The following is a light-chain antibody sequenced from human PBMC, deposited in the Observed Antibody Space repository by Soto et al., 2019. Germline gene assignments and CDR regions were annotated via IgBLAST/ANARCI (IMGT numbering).Light chain of an antibody. J-gene: IGKJ3*01. Sequence: NQLTQSPSSLSAAVGDRVTISCRASQGIANFLAWYQQQPGKAPKLLIYGASTLQSGVPSRFSGSGSGTDFTLTISSLQPEDLATYYCQQLNSFPIPFGPGTKVDIK. CDR3: QQLNSFPIP. CDR2: GAS. V-gene: IGKV1-9*01. CDR1: QGIANF.